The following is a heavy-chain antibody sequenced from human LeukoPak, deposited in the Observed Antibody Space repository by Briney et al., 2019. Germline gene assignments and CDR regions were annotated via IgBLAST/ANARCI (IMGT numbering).Heavy chain of an antibody. CDR1: RYTFTIDT. Sequence: AASVKGSCAGARYTFTIDTISEGREAPGQGLEWMGWISAYNGNTNYAQKLQGRVTMTTDTSTSTAYMELRSLRSDDTAVYYCARHYVWASYRNLDYWRQGTLVTVSS. J-gene: IGHJ4*02. CDR3: ARHYVWASYRNLDY. D-gene: IGHD3-16*02. V-gene: IGHV1-18*01. CDR2: ISAYNGNT.